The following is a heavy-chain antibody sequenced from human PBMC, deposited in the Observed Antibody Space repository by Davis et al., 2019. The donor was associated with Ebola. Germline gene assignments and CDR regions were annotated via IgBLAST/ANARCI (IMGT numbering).Heavy chain of an antibody. J-gene: IGHJ5*02. D-gene: IGHD3-10*01. CDR3: SRSFIYNWLHP. V-gene: IGHV2-70*04. CDR2: IDSNDDK. CDR1: GFSFTLSGMH. Sequence: SGPTLVKPTQTLTLTCTFPGFSFTLSGMHIVWIRQSPGKALEWLARIDSNDDKLFNPSLRTRLSISRDTSKNQVVLAMTNVGPDDTGTYYCSRSFIYNWLHPWGPGTLVTVSS.